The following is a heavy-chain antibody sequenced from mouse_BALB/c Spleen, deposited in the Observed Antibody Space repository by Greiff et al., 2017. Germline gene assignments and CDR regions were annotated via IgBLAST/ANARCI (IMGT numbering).Heavy chain of an antibody. CDR1: GYAFTNYL. Sequence: QVQLQQSGAELVRPGTSVKVSCKASGYAFTNYLIEWVKQRPGQGLEWIGVINPGSGGTNYNEKFKGKATLTVDKSSSTAYMQLSSLTSEDSAVYYCARRYDDYFDYWGQGTTLTVSS. J-gene: IGHJ2*01. CDR3: ARRYDDYFDY. V-gene: IGHV1-54*01. CDR2: INPGSGGT. D-gene: IGHD2-14*01.